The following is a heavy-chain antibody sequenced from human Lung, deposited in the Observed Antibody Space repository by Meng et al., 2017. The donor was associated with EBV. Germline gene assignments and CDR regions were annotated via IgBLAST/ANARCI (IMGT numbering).Heavy chain of an antibody. Sequence: QVTLQESGPGLVKPSQTLSFTCVMSGDSVSSSSAAWTWIRKSPSGGLEWLGRTYYRYKWYNDYAVFVKSRITINPDTYKNQFSLQLNSVTPEDTAVYYCARGATSVFDLWGRGTLVTVSS. CDR1: GDSVSSSSAA. J-gene: IGHJ2*01. V-gene: IGHV6-1*01. CDR2: TYYRYKWYN. CDR3: ARGATSVFDL.